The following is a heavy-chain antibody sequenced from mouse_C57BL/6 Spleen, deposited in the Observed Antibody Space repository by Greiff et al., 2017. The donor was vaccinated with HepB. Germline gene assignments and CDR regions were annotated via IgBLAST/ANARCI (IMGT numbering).Heavy chain of an antibody. CDR2: INPGSGGT. V-gene: IGHV1-54*01. CDR1: GYAFTNYL. CDR3: ARYITTPDYFDY. D-gene: IGHD1-1*01. J-gene: IGHJ2*01. Sequence: QVQLKESGAELVRPGTSVKVSCKASGYAFTNYLIEWVKQRPGQGLEWIGVINPGSGGTNYNEKFKGKATLTADKSSSTAYMQLSSLTSEDSAVYFCARYITTPDYFDYWGQGTTLTVSS.